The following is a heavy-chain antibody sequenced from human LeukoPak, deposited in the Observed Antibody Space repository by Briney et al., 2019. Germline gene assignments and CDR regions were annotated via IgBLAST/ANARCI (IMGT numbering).Heavy chain of an antibody. CDR3: ANYGDRYYFDS. CDR2: ISYDGTIK. Sequence: GGSLRLSCAASGFTFSSYGMHWVRQAPGKGLEWVAVISYDGTIKYYADTVKGRFTVSRDNSKNTLYLQVNSLRAEDTAVYYCANYGDRYYFDSWGQGTLVTVSS. CDR1: GFTFSSYG. D-gene: IGHD4-17*01. J-gene: IGHJ4*02. V-gene: IGHV3-30*18.